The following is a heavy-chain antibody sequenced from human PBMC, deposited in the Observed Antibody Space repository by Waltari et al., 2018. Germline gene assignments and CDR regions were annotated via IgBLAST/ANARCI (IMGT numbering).Heavy chain of an antibody. Sequence: QLQLQESGPGLVKPSETLSLTCTVSGGSISSSSYYWGWIRQPPGKGLEWIGSIYYSGSTYYNPSLKSRVNISVDTSKNQFSLKLSSVTAADTAVYYCARFKDCSGGSCYSGIDYWGQGTLVTVSS. CDR3: ARFKDCSGGSCYSGIDY. V-gene: IGHV4-39*07. CDR2: IYYSGST. D-gene: IGHD2-15*01. J-gene: IGHJ4*02. CDR1: GGSISSSSYY.